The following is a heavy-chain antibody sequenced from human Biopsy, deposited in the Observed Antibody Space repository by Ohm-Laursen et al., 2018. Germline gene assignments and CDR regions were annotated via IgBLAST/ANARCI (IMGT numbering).Heavy chain of an antibody. CDR3: AATDYSAYTTIDH. J-gene: IGHJ4*02. D-gene: IGHD5-12*01. V-gene: IGHV4-4*07. Sequence: SDTLSLTCNVSGGDINNYYWSWIRQPAGKGLEWIGRIYPGGSTNYNPSLKSRVTMSVDTSKSQFSLRLTSVTAADTAVYYCAATDYSAYTTIDHWGQGTLISVSS. CDR2: IYPGGST. CDR1: GGDINNYY.